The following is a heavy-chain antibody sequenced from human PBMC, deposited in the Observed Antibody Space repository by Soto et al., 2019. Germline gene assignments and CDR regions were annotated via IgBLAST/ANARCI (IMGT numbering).Heavy chain of an antibody. CDR1: GGSFSGYY. Sequence: PSETLSLTCAVYGGSFSGYYWSWIRQPPGKGLEWIGEINHSGSTNYNPSLKSRVTISVDTSKNQFSLKLSSVTAADTAVYYCATAGYTPSYYDFWSGYYLDYWGQGTLVTVSS. J-gene: IGHJ4*02. V-gene: IGHV4-34*01. D-gene: IGHD3-3*01. CDR2: INHSGST. CDR3: ATAGYTPSYYDFWSGYYLDY.